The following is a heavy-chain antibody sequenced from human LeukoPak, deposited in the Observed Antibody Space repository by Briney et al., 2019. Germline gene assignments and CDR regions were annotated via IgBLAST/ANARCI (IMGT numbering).Heavy chain of an antibody. V-gene: IGHV4-59*12. CDR2: ISYSGST. J-gene: IGHJ4*02. CDR3: AREGHTAMAKTPFDY. D-gene: IGHD5-18*01. CDR1: GGSISNYF. Sequence: PSETLSLTCTVSGGSISNYFWSWIRQPPGKGLEWIAYISYSGSTNYNPSLNSRVTISVDTSKNQFSLRLNSVTAADTAVYYCAREGHTAMAKTPFDYWGQGTLVTVSS.